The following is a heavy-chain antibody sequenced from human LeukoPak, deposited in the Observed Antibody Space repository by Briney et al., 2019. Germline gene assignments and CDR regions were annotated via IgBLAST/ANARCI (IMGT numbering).Heavy chain of an antibody. CDR3: ARDLNGAGYFDY. CDR1: GFTFSSYS. D-gene: IGHD2-8*01. V-gene: IGHV3-48*01. CDR2: ISSSSTI. J-gene: IGHJ4*02. Sequence: GGSLRLSCAASGFTFSSYSMNWVRQAPGKGLEWVSYISSSSTIYYADSVKGRFTISRDNAKNTLYLQMNSLRAEDTAVYYCARDLNGAGYFDYWGQGTLVTVSS.